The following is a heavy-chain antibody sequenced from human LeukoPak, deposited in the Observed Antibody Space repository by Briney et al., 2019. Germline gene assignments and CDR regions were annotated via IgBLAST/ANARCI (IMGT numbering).Heavy chain of an antibody. CDR3: ARGIVVVPAAIAWFDP. Sequence: SETLSLTCTVSGGSISSGDYYWGWIRQPPGTGLEWIGYIYYSGSTYYNPSLKSGVTISVDTSKNQFSLKLSSVTAADTAVYYCARGIVVVPAAIAWFDPWGQGTLVTVSS. J-gene: IGHJ5*02. CDR2: IYYSGST. V-gene: IGHV4-30-4*08. CDR1: GGSISSGDYY. D-gene: IGHD2-2*01.